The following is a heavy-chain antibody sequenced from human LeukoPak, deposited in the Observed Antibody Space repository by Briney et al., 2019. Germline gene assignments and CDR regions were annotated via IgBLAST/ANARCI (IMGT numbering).Heavy chain of an antibody. V-gene: IGHV3-30-3*01. D-gene: IGHD3-10*01. J-gene: IGHJ6*02. CDR1: GFTFSSYA. CDR2: ISYDGSNK. CDR3: ARERTGSMVRGVKQPGGHYYYYYGMDV. Sequence: GGSLRLSCAASGFTFSSYAMHWVRQAPGKGLEWVAVISYDGSNKYYADSVKGRFTISRDNSKNTLYLQMNSLRAEDTAVHYCARERTGSMVRGVKQPGGHYYYYYGMDVWGQGTTVTVSS.